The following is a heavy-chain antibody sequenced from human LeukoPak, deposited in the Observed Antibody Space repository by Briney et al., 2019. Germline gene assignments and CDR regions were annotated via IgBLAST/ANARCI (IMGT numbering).Heavy chain of an antibody. CDR3: ARGADPYCSGGSCYEEIYFDY. V-gene: IGHV3-53*01. J-gene: IGHJ4*02. CDR2: IYSGGST. CDR1: GFTVSSNY. Sequence: GGSLRLSCAASGFTVSSNYMSWVRQAPGKGLEWVSVIYSGGSTYYADSVKGRFTNSRDNSKNTLYLQMNSLRAEDTAVYYCARGADPYCSGGSCYEEIYFDYWGQGTLVTVSS. D-gene: IGHD2-15*01.